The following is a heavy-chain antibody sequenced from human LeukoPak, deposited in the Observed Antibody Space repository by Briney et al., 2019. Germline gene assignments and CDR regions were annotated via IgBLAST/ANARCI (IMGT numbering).Heavy chain of an antibody. CDR2: ISAYNGNT. D-gene: IGHD2-2*01. CDR3: ARGRGYCSSTSCQLTDY. Sequence: ASVKVSCKASGYTFTSCGISWVRQAPGQGLEWMGWISAYNGNTNYAQKLQGRVTMTTDTSTSTAYMELRSLRSDDTAVYYCARGRGYCSSTSCQLTDYWGQGTLVTVSS. V-gene: IGHV1-18*01. J-gene: IGHJ4*02. CDR1: GYTFTSCG.